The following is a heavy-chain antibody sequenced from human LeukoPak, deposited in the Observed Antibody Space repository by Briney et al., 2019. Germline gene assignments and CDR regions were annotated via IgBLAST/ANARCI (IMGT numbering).Heavy chain of an antibody. V-gene: IGHV4-30-4*08. J-gene: IGHJ6*03. CDR3: ARGRSSYYMDV. CDR1: GGSISSGDYY. Sequence: SQTLSLTCTVSGGSISSGDYYWSWIRQPPGKGLEWIGHIYYSGSTNYNPSLKSRVTISVDTSKNQFSLKLSSVTAADTAVYYCARGRSSYYMDVWGKGTTVTVSS. CDR2: IYYSGST.